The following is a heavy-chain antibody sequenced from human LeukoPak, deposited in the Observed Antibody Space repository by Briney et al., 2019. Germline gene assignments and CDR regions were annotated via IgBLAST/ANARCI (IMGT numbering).Heavy chain of an antibody. CDR1: GVSISSSSYS. J-gene: IGHJ4*02. D-gene: IGHD6-6*01. CDR2: LHYSGVT. V-gene: IGHV4-39*01. Sequence: SETLSLTCTVSGVSISSSSYSWGWIRQPPGKGLEWIGNLHYSGVTYYNPSLKSRVTISVDTSKNQLSLKLSSVTAADTAVYYCARLYSSSVYFDYWGQGTLVTVSS. CDR3: ARLYSSSVYFDY.